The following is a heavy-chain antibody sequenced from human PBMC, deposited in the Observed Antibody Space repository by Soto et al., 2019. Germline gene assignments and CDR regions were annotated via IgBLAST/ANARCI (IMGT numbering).Heavy chain of an antibody. V-gene: IGHV1-2*04. D-gene: IGHD3-10*01. CDR2: INPNSGGT. Sequence: QVQLVQSGAEVKKPGASVKVSCKASGYTFTGYYMHWVRQAPGQGLEWMGWINPNSGGTNYAQKFQGWVTMTRDTSISTAYMELSRLRFDDTAVYYCARESEGITMVRGVIYYWGQGTLVTVSS. CDR1: GYTFTGYY. CDR3: ARESEGITMVRGVIYY. J-gene: IGHJ4*02.